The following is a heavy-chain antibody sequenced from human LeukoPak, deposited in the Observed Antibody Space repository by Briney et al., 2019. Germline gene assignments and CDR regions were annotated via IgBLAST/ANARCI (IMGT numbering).Heavy chain of an antibody. Sequence: GGSLRLSCAASGFTFSSYAMSWVRQAPGKGLEWVSYISSSGSTIYYADSVKGRFTISRDNAKNSLYLQMNSLRAEDTAVYYCARVSPMSNWVDYWGQGTLVTVSS. V-gene: IGHV3-48*04. CDR1: GFTFSSYA. D-gene: IGHD7-27*01. J-gene: IGHJ4*02. CDR2: ISSSGSTI. CDR3: ARVSPMSNWVDY.